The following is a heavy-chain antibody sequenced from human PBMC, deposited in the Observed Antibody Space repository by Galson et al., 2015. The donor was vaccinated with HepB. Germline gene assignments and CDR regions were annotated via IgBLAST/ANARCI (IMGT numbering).Heavy chain of an antibody. CDR3: ARESTGGDYGYDYYGMDV. CDR1: GFTFSNYG. J-gene: IGHJ6*02. CDR2: IWSDGSNR. Sequence: SLRLSCAASGFTFSNYGMHWVRQAPGKGLEWVAVIWSDGSNRYYADSVKGRFTISRDNSKNTLYLQMNSLRAEDTAVYYCARESTGGDYGYDYYGMDVWGQGTTVTVSS. D-gene: IGHD4-17*01. V-gene: IGHV3-33*08.